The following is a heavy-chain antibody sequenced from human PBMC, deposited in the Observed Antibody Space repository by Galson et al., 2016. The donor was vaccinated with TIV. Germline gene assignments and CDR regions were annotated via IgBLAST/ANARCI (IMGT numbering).Heavy chain of an antibody. D-gene: IGHD5-18*01. CDR1: GDSVSGNTAA. J-gene: IGHJ5*02. CDR3: ARGAPVIQVWSRRGNEDRGQRADWFDP. V-gene: IGHV6-1*01. Sequence: CAISGDSVSGNTAAWNWVRQSPSRGLEWLGRTYYTSKWNTDYAVSVKGRIIIRPDTSMNQFSLSLTSVTPADTAVYYCARGAPVIQVWSRRGNEDRGQRADWFDPWGQGTLVIVSS. CDR2: TYYTSKWNT.